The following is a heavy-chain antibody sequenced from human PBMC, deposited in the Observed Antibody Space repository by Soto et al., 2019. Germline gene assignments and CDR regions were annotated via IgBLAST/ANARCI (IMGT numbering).Heavy chain of an antibody. J-gene: IGHJ6*02. V-gene: IGHV3-64D*06. CDR2: ISSNGGST. Sequence: GGSLRVSCSASGFTFSSYAMHWVRQAPGKGLEYVSAISSNGGSTYYADSVKGRFTISRDNSKNTLYLQMSSLRAEDTAVYYCVKVAASYYYGTDVWGQGTTVTVSS. CDR3: VKVAASYYYGTDV. CDR1: GFTFSSYA.